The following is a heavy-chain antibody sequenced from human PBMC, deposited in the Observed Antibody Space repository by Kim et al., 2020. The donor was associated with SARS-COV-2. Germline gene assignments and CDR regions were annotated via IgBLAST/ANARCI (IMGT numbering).Heavy chain of an antibody. Sequence: GGSLRLSCAASGLTFRNYGMHWVRQAPGKGLEWVADISYDGTIQYYGDSVEGRFTISRDNSKNTLYLQMNSLRVEDTAVYYCAKGPIAVVPGGKMWLDPWGQGTLATVSS. CDR2: ISYDGTIQ. V-gene: IGHV3-30*18. J-gene: IGHJ5*02. CDR1: GLTFRNYG. CDR3: AKGPIAVVPGGKMWLDP. D-gene: IGHD2-2*01.